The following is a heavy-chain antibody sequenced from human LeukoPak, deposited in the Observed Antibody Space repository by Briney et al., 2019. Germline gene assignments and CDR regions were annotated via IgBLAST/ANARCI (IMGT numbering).Heavy chain of an antibody. D-gene: IGHD3-22*01. J-gene: IGHJ4*02. Sequence: GGSLRLSCAASGFTVSSNYMSCVRQAPGKGLEWVSVIYSGGSTYYGDSVKGRFTISRDNSKNTLYLQMNSLRAEDTAVYYCARVTYYYDSSGYSDYWGQGTLVTVSS. CDR2: IYSGGST. CDR3: ARVTYYYDSSGYSDY. V-gene: IGHV3-53*01. CDR1: GFTVSSNY.